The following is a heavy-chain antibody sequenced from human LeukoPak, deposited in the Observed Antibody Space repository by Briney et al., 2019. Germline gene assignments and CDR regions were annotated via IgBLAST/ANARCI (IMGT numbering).Heavy chain of an antibody. Sequence: SVKVSCKASGGTFSSYAISWVRQAPGQGLEWMGGIIPIFGTANYAQKFQGRVTITADKSTSTAYMELSSLRSEDTAVYYCARDLWYYYGSGSSYWGQGTLVTVSS. D-gene: IGHD3-10*01. V-gene: IGHV1-69*06. CDR3: ARDLWYYYGSGSSY. CDR2: IIPIFGTA. CDR1: GGTFSSYA. J-gene: IGHJ4*02.